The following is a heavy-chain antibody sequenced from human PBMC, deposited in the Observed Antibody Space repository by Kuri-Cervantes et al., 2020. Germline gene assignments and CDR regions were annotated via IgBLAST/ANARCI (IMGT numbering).Heavy chain of an antibody. CDR2: IYYSGST. CDR3: ARGSGRASDFGVVIPLDY. CDR1: GGSVSSGSYY. V-gene: IGHV4-61*01. Sequence: SETLSLTCTVSGGSVSSGSYYWSWIRQPPGKGLEWIGYIYYSGSTNYNPSLKSRVTISVDTSKNQFSLKLSSVTAADTAVYYCARGSGRASDFGVVIPLDYWGQGTLVTVSS. J-gene: IGHJ4*02. D-gene: IGHD3-3*01.